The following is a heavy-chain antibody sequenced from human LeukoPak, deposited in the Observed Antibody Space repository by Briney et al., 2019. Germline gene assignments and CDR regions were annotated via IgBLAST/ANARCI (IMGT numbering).Heavy chain of an antibody. CDR1: GFTFSNYA. Sequence: GGLRLSCAASGFTFSNYAMSWVRQAPGKGLEWVSGLSGSGGNADYAGSVRGRFTISRDNSKNMLYLQMDSLRAEDTATFYCAKDRVQTGTTSFDYWGQGTLVTVSS. CDR2: LSGSGGNA. D-gene: IGHD1-1*01. CDR3: AKDRVQTGTTSFDY. J-gene: IGHJ4*02. V-gene: IGHV3-23*01.